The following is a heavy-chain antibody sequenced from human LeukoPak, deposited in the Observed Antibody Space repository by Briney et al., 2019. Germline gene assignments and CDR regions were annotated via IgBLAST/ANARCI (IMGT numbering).Heavy chain of an antibody. CDR2: IIPILGIA. CDR3: ARDLAVAGTGEYYFDY. J-gene: IGHJ4*02. Sequence: ASVKVSCKASGGTFSSYAISWVRQAPGQGLEWMGRIIPILGIANYAQKFQGRVTITADKSTSTAYMELSSLRSEDTAVYYCARDLAVAGTGEYYFDYWGQGTLVTASS. V-gene: IGHV1-69*04. D-gene: IGHD6-19*01. CDR1: GGTFSSYA.